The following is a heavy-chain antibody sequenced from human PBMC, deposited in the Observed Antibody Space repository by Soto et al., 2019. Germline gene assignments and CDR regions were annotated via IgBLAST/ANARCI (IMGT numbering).Heavy chain of an antibody. J-gene: IGHJ4*02. CDR1: GFTFSDYY. CDR2: ISSSSSYT. D-gene: IGHD5-12*01. Sequence: AGGSLRLSCAASGFTFSDYYMSWIRQAPGKGLEWVSYISSSSSYTNYADSVKGRFTISRDNAKNSLYLQMNSLRAEDTAVYYCARVKYSGYDSYFDYWGQGTLVTVSS. V-gene: IGHV3-11*06. CDR3: ARVKYSGYDSYFDY.